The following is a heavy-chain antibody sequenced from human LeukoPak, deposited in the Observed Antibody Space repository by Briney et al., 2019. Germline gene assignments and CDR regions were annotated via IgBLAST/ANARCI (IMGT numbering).Heavy chain of an antibody. D-gene: IGHD4-23*01. CDR2: ICGSGGST. Sequence: GGSLRLSCAASGFTFSSYAMRWVRQAPGKGLEWVSAICGSGGSTGYEDSVKGRYTISRDNSKDTLYLQMNSLRAEDTAVYYCAKARYGGNSDYYYYMDVWGKGTTITVSS. V-gene: IGHV3-23*01. J-gene: IGHJ6*03. CDR1: GFTFSSYA. CDR3: AKARYGGNSDYYYYMDV.